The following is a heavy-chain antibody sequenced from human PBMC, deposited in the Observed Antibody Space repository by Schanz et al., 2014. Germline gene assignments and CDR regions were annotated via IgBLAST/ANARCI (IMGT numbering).Heavy chain of an antibody. D-gene: IGHD1-26*01. J-gene: IGHJ4*02. V-gene: IGHV4-39*01. Sequence: QLQLQESGPGLVKPSETLSLTCTVSGGSISSSSYYWGWIRQPPGKGLEWIGSIYASGGTYYNPSLKGRVTIPVDTSKTLFPRRLSSVTAADTAVYFCARRGIGGTYYREPFDYWGQGTLVTVSS. CDR1: GGSISSSSYY. CDR2: IYASGGT. CDR3: ARRGIGGTYYREPFDY.